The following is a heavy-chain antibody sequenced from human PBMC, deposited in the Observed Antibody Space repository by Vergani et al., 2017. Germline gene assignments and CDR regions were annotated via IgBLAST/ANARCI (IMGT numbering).Heavy chain of an antibody. CDR1: GSSISSYY. V-gene: IGHV4-59*01. CDR3: ARNPYCGGDCYSDAFDI. D-gene: IGHD2-21*02. Sequence: QVQLQESGPGLVKPSETLSLTCTVSGSSISSYYWSWIRQPPGKGLEWIGYIYYSGSTNYNPSLKSRVTISVDTSKSQFSRKLRSVTTADTAVYYCARNPYCGGDCYSDAFDIWGQGTMVTVSS. CDR2: IYYSGST. J-gene: IGHJ3*02.